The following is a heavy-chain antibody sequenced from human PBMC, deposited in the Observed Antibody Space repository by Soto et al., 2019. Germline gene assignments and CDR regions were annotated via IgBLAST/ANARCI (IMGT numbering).Heavy chain of an antibody. D-gene: IGHD3-9*01. CDR2: ISYDGDNE. J-gene: IGHJ3*02. V-gene: IGHV3-30*03. Sequence: GGSLRLSCAASGLTFSNYGMHWVRQAPGKGLEWVAIISYDGDNEYYADSVRGRFTISRDNAKNSLYLQMNSLRAEDTAVYYCARDAELYYDILTGSGGDAFDIWGQGTMVTVSS. CDR3: ARDAELYYDILTGSGGDAFDI. CDR1: GLTFSNYG.